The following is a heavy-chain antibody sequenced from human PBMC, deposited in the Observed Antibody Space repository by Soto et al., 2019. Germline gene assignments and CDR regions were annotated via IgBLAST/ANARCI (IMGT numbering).Heavy chain of an antibody. CDR1: GYDFNSYG. Sequence: ASVKVSCKASGYDFNSYGITWVRQAHGQGLEWLGWISPYSDDTKYAQKLQGRVTVTMDRSSRTVYMDLRSLRSNDTAVYYCARATLWFGESPYYYYYYGMDVWGQGTTVTVSS. CDR3: ARATLWFGESPYYYYYYGMDV. D-gene: IGHD3-10*01. CDR2: ISPYSDDT. J-gene: IGHJ6*02. V-gene: IGHV1-18*01.